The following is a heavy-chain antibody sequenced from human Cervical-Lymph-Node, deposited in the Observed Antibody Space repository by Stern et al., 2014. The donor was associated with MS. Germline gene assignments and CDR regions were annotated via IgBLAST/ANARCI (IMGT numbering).Heavy chain of an antibody. Sequence: EQLVESGGGAVQPGRSLRLSCAASGFTFSSHGMHWVRQAPGKGLEWVAVISYDGSNKYYADSVKGRFTISRDNTKNTLYLQMNSLRGEDTAVFYCARDPAGGEFWSGYSMDVWGQGTTVTVSS. CDR3: ARDPAGGEFWSGYSMDV. CDR1: GFTFSSHG. CDR2: ISYDGSNK. V-gene: IGHV3-30*03. J-gene: IGHJ6*02. D-gene: IGHD3-3*01.